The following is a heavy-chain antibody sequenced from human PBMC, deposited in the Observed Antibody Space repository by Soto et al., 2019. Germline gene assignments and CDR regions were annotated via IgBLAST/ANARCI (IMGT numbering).Heavy chain of an antibody. CDR1: GFTFSNYC. V-gene: IGHV3-33*01. J-gene: IGHJ4*01. CDR3: GRDRYSAARYYLDL. Sequence: GGSLRLSCATSGFTFSNYCIHWVRQAPCKGLEWVAVKWFFAIGGNEYYADSVKGRFAISRDDSKQTAYLEMKSLRAEDTAVYYCGRDRYSAARYYLDLWGHGTQVSDS. D-gene: IGHD1-26*01. CDR2: KWFFAIGGNE.